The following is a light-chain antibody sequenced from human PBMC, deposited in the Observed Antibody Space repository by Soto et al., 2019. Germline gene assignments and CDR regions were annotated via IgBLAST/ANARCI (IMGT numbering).Light chain of an antibody. CDR3: SSFSSGTTLFV. CDR1: NSDIGDWNY. CDR2: EVN. J-gene: IGLJ2*01. V-gene: IGLV2-14*01. Sequence: QSALTQPASVSGSPGQSITISCTGANSDIGDWNYVSWYQQYPGKAPKVIIYEVNYRPSGVSYRFSGSKSGNTASLTISGLLAEDEADYYCSSFSSGTTLFVFGGGTKLTVL.